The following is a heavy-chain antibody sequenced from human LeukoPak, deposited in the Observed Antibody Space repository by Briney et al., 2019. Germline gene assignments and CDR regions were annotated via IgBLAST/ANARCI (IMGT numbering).Heavy chain of an antibody. V-gene: IGHV4-61*02. CDR2: IYTSGST. CDR3: ARGSLPAAIAWFDP. CDR1: GGSISSGSYY. D-gene: IGHD2-2*01. J-gene: IGHJ5*02. Sequence: SETLSLTCTVSGGSISSGSYYWSWIRQPAGKGLEWIGRIYTSGSTNYNPSLKSRVTISLDTSKNQFSLKLSSVTAADTAVYYCARGSLPAAIAWFDPWGQGTLVTVSP.